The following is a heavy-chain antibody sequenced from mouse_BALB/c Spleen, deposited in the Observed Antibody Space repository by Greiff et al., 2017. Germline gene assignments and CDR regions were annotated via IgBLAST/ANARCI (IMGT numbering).Heavy chain of an antibody. CDR3: ARRRDGYFRFAY. D-gene: IGHD2-3*01. V-gene: IGHV5-9-4*01. Sequence: EVKLMESGGGLVKPGGSLKLSCAASGFTFSSYAMSWVRQSPEKRLEWVAEISSGGSYTYYPDTVTGRFTISRDNAKNTLYLEMSSLRSEDTAMYYCARRRDGYFRFAYWGQGTLVTVSA. CDR1: GFTFSSYA. CDR2: ISSGGSYT. J-gene: IGHJ3*01.